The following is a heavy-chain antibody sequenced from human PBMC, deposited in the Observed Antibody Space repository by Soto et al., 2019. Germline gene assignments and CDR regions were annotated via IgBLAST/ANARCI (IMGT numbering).Heavy chain of an antibody. Sequence: QVLLQQWGAGLLKPSETLSLTCAVYGGSFSGYYWSWIRQPPGKGLEWIGEINHSGSTNYNPSLKSRVTRSVDTSKNQFSLKMSSVTAADTAVYYCARDSSSSYFWSQGTLVTVSS. CDR2: INHSGST. J-gene: IGHJ4*02. CDR1: GGSFSGYY. D-gene: IGHD6-6*01. V-gene: IGHV4-34*01. CDR3: ARDSSSSYF.